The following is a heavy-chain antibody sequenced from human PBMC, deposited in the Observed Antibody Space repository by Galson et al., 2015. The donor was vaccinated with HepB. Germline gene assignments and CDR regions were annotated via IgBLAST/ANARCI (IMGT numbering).Heavy chain of an antibody. V-gene: IGHV3-23*01. D-gene: IGHD6-6*01. Sequence: SLRLSCAASGFTFSNYGMSWVRQAPGKGLEWVSSITDSADSTYYADSVKGRFTMSRDNSKNTVYLQVNSLRAEDTAVYYCAKRIEYSSSSSYFDFWGQGTLVTVSS. J-gene: IGHJ4*02. CDR2: ITDSADST. CDR1: GFTFSNYG. CDR3: AKRIEYSSSSSYFDF.